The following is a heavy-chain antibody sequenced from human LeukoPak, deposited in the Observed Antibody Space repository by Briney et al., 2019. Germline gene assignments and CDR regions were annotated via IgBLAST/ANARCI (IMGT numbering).Heavy chain of an antibody. V-gene: IGHV3-7*01. D-gene: IGHD6-19*01. CDR2: IKQDGSDK. CDR1: GFTFSTYW. CDR3: ARCRGGWSRDS. J-gene: IGHJ4*02. Sequence: TGGSLRLSCAASGFTFSTYWMSWVGQAPGKGLEWVANIKQDGSDKYYVDSVKGRFTISRDNAKNSLYLQMNSLRAEDTAVYYCARCRGGWSRDSWGQGTLVTVSS.